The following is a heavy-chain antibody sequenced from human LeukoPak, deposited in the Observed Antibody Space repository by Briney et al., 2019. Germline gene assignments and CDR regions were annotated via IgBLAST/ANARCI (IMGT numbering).Heavy chain of an antibody. CDR1: GFAFSTYG. CDR2: IPYDGSNH. Sequence: PGGSLRLSCAASGFAFSTYGIHWVRQAPGKGLEWVAFIPYDGSNHFYADSVKGRFSISRDNAKNSLYLQMNSLRAEDTAVYYCARDEVWGQGTLVTVSS. V-gene: IGHV3-30*02. J-gene: IGHJ4*02. CDR3: ARDEV.